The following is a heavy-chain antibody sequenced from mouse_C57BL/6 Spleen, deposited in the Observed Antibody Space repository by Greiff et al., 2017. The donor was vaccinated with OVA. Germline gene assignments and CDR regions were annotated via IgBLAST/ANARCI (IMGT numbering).Heavy chain of an antibody. CDR1: GFSFTSYG. D-gene: IGHD1-1*01. CDR2: IWSGGST. Sequence: VQLQQSGPGLVQPSQCLSITCTVSGFSFTSYGVHWVRQSPGKGLEWLGVIWSGGSTDYNAAFISRLSISKDNSKCQVFFKMNSLQADDTAIYYCARNLVITTVVADYYAMDYWGQGTSVTVSS. J-gene: IGHJ4*01. CDR3: ARNLVITTVVADYYAMDY. V-gene: IGHV2-2*01.